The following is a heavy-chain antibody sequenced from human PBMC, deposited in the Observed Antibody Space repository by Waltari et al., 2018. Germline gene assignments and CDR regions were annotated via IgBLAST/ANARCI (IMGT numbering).Heavy chain of an antibody. CDR2: IRYDGSNK. V-gene: IGHV3-30*02. D-gene: IGHD3-22*01. CDR1: GFTFSSYG. CDR3: AKDPGYYYDSSGYYNDY. Sequence: QVQLVESGGGVVQPGGSLRLSCAASGFTFSSYGLPWVRQAPGKGLEWVAFIRYDGSNKYYADSVKGRFTISRDNSKNTLYLQMNSLRAEDTAVYYCAKDPGYYYDSSGYYNDYWGQGTLVTVSS. J-gene: IGHJ4*02.